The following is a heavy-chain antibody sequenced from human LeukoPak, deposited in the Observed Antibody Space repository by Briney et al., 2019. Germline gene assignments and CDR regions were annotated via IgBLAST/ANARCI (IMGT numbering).Heavy chain of an antibody. V-gene: IGHV1-46*01. CDR2: INPSGGST. J-gene: IGHJ4*02. CDR3: ARDRVFDGYIDY. CDR1: GYTFTSYY. Sequence: ASVKVSCKASGYTFTSYYMHWMRQAPGQGLEWMGIINPSGGSTSYAQKFQGRVTMTRDTSTSTVYMELSSLRSEDTAVYYCARDRVFDGYIDYWGQGTLVTVSS. D-gene: IGHD6-13*01.